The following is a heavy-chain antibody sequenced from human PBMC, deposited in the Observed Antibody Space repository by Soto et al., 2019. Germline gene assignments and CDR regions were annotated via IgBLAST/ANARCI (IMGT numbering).Heavy chain of an antibody. V-gene: IGHV4-30-2*01. CDR2: EST. D-gene: IGHD4-17*01. Sequence: ESTYYNSSPKSRITISVDRSKNQFSLKLSSVTAADTAVYYCARSQTTVTSYYYWGQGTLVTVSS. J-gene: IGHJ4*02. CDR3: ARSQTTVTSYYY.